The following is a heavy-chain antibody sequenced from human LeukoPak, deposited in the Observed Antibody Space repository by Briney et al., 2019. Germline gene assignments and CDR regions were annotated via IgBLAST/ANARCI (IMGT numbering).Heavy chain of an antibody. CDR3: ARDALRGLFYSDAFDI. Sequence: SQTLSLTCAISGDSVSSNSAAWNWIRQSPSRGLEWLGRTYYRSKWYNDYAVSVKGRITINPDTSKNQFSLQLNSVTPEDTAVYYCARDALRGLFYSDAFDIWGQGTMVTVSS. CDR1: GDSVSSNSAA. D-gene: IGHD3-9*01. V-gene: IGHV6-1*01. J-gene: IGHJ3*02. CDR2: TYYRSKWYN.